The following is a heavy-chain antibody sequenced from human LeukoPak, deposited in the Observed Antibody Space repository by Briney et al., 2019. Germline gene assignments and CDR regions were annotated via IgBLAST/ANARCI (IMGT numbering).Heavy chain of an antibody. D-gene: IGHD1-26*01. CDR1: GFTFKNFA. CDR2: ISATGGGA. CDR3: ARQGGSYVAHDY. Sequence: PGESLRLSCAASGFTFKNFAMTWVRQAPGKGLEWVSTISATGGGAYYADSVKGRFTISRDNSKNTLYLQMNSLRAEDTAVYYCARQGGSYVAHDYWGQGTLVTASS. V-gene: IGHV3-23*01. J-gene: IGHJ4*02.